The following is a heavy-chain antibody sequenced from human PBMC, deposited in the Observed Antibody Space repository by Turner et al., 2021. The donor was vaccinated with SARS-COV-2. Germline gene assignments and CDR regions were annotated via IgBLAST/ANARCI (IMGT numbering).Heavy chain of an antibody. CDR1: GGSISSSSYF. CDR3: ARQAAGQGLDY. D-gene: IGHD3-10*01. Sequence: QVQLQESGPGLVKPSETLSLTCTVSGGSISSSSYFWGWIRQPPTKELEWIGSIYYSGTTYYNPSLKSRVPLSIDPSKNQFSLNLTSVTAADTALFYCARQAAGQGLDYWGRGILVTVSS. J-gene: IGHJ4*02. CDR2: IYYSGTT. V-gene: IGHV4-39*01.